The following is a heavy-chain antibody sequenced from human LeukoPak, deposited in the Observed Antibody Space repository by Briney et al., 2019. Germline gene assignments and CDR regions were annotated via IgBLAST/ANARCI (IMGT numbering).Heavy chain of an antibody. CDR3: ARVGGPAAISNYMDV. CDR1: GGTFSSYA. V-gene: IGHV1-69*13. Sequence: ASVKVSCKASGGTFSSYAISWVRQTPGQGLEWRGGFIPIFGTANYAQKFQGRVTITADESTSTAYMELSSLRSEDTAVYYCARVGGPAAISNYMDVWGKGTTVTVSS. J-gene: IGHJ6*03. D-gene: IGHD2-2*01. CDR2: FIPIFGTA.